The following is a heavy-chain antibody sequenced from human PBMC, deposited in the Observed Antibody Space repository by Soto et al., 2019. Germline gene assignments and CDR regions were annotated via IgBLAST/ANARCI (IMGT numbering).Heavy chain of an antibody. D-gene: IGHD6-19*01. CDR1: GGSISSSSYY. V-gene: IGHV4-39*01. J-gene: IGHJ6*02. CDR2: IYYSGST. Sequence: SETLSLTCTVSGGSISSSSYYWGWIRQPPGKGLEWIGSIYYSGSTYYNPSLKSRVTISVDTSKNQFSLKLSSMTAADTAVYYCARASSGFSMDVWGQGTTVTVSS. CDR3: ARASSGFSMDV.